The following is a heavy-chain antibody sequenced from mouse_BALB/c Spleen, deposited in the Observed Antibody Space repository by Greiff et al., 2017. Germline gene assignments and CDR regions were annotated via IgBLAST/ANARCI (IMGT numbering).Heavy chain of an antibody. CDR1: GYSFTSYY. CDR2: IDPFNGGT. CDR3: ARTSSTASYAMDY. J-gene: IGHJ4*01. Sequence: VQLQQPGPELMKPGASVKISCKASGYSFTSYYMHWVKQSHGKSLEWIGYIDPFNGGTSYNQKFKGKATLTVDKSSSTAYMHLSSLTSEDSAVYYCARTSSTASYAMDYWGQGTSVTVSS. D-gene: IGHD1-2*01. V-gene: IGHV1S135*01.